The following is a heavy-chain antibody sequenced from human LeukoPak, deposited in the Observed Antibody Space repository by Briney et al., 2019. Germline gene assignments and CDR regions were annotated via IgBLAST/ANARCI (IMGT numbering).Heavy chain of an antibody. J-gene: IGHJ4*02. D-gene: IGHD3-22*01. Sequence: SQTLSLTCTVSGGSISSGGYYWSWIRQHPGKGLEWIGYIYYSGSTYYNPSLKSRVTISVDTSKNQFSLKLSSVTAADTAVYYCVRVRGYYYDSRGYYRFDYFDYWGQGTLVTVSS. V-gene: IGHV4-31*03. CDR1: GGSISSGGYY. CDR2: IYYSGST. CDR3: VRVRGYYYDSRGYYRFDYFDY.